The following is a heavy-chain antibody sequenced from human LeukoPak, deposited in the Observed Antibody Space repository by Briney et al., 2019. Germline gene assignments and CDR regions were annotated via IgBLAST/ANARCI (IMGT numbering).Heavy chain of an antibody. D-gene: IGHD2-8*01. CDR2: INHSGST. CDR1: GGSFSGYY. CDR3: ARGRRGYIVLMVYARQNNWFDP. Sequence: SETPSLTCAVYGGSFSGYYWSWIRQPPGKGLEWIGEINHSGSTNYNPSLKSRVTISVDTSKNQFSLKLSSVTAADTAVYYCARGRRGYIVLMVYARQNNWFDPWGQGTLVTVSS. J-gene: IGHJ5*01. V-gene: IGHV4-34*01.